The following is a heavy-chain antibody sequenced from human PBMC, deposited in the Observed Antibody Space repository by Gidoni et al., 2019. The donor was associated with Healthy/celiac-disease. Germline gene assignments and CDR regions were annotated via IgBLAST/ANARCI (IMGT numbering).Heavy chain of an antibody. CDR3: TTARWSDAFDI. CDR2: IKSKTDGGTT. V-gene: IGHV3-15*01. D-gene: IGHD2-15*01. J-gene: IGHJ3*02. CDR1: GFTLSNAW. Sequence: EVQLVESGGGLVKPGGSLRPSCAASGFTLSNAWMSWVRQAPGKGLEWVGRIKSKTDGGTTDYAAPVKGRFTISRDDSKNTLYLQMNSLKTEDTAVYYCTTARWSDAFDIWGQGTMVTVSS.